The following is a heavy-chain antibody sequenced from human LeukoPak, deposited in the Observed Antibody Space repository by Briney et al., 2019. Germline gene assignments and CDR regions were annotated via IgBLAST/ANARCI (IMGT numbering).Heavy chain of an antibody. CDR3: AREAYYDSSGYYQGNWFDP. CDR2: IYYTGST. J-gene: IGHJ5*02. CDR1: GGSISGYY. V-gene: IGHV4-59*12. Sequence: SETLSLTCTVSGGSISGYYWSWIRQPPGKGLEWIGYIYYTGSTNYNPSLKSRVTISVDTSKNQFSLKLSSVTAADTAVYYCAREAYYDSSGYYQGNWFDPWGQGTLVTVSS. D-gene: IGHD3-22*01.